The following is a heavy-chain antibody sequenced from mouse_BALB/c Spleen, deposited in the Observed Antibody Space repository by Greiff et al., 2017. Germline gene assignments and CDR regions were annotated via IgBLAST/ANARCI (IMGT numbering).Heavy chain of an antibody. CDR1: GYSITSCYY. D-gene: IGHD2-3*01. CDR2: ISYDGSN. J-gene: IGHJ2*01. V-gene: IGHV3-6*02. CDR3: ASGGYDGYLYYFDY. Sequence: DVKLQESGPGLVKPSQSLSLTCSVTGYSITSCYYWNWIRQFPGNKLEWMGYISYDGSNNYNPSLKNRISITRDTSKNQFFLKLNSLTTEDTATYYCASGGYDGYLYYFDYWGQGTTLTVSA.